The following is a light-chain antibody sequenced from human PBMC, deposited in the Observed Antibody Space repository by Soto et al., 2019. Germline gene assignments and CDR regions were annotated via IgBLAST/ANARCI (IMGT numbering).Light chain of an antibody. CDR1: QSVSNK. J-gene: IGKJ1*01. CDR3: QQYNSWPPRT. CDR2: GAS. V-gene: IGKV3-15*01. Sequence: EIVMTQSPGTLSVSPGDRATLSCRASQSVSNKLAWYQQKPGQAPRLLIYGASTRATGIPARFSGSGSGTEFTLTISSLQSEDFAVYYCQQYNSWPPRTFGQGTKVEIK.